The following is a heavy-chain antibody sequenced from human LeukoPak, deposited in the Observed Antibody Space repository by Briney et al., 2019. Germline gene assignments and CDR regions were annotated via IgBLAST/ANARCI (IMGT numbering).Heavy chain of an antibody. CDR1: GFTFDDYA. CDR2: ISWNSGSI. D-gene: IGHD6-19*01. Sequence: GGSLRLSCAASGFTFDDYAMHWVRQAPGKGLEWVSGISWNSGSIGYADSVKGRFTISRDNAKNSLYLQMNSLRAEDTALYYCAKDRQEAIGRYSRGWYYFDYWGQGTLVTVSS. V-gene: IGHV3-9*01. CDR3: AKDRQEAIGRYSRGWYYFDY. J-gene: IGHJ4*02.